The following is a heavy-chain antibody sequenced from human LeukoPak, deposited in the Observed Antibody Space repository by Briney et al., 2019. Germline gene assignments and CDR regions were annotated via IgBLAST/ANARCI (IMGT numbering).Heavy chain of an antibody. CDR3: ARGVDGGNSDWFDP. Sequence: SVKVSCKASGYSFNSYGISWVRQAPGQGLEWMGRIIPILGIANYAQKFQGRVTITADKSTSTAYMELSSLRSEDTAVYYCARGVDGGNSDWFDPWGQGTLVTVSS. CDR1: GYSFNSYG. D-gene: IGHD4-23*01. J-gene: IGHJ5*02. V-gene: IGHV1-69*04. CDR2: IIPILGIA.